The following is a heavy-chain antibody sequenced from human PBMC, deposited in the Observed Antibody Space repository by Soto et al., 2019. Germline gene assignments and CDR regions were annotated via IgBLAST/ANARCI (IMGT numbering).Heavy chain of an antibody. CDR1: GFTFSSYA. CDR3: ARGLGNGDYGDPGNY. Sequence: QVQLVESGGGVVQPGRSLRLSCAASGFTFSSYAMHWVRQAPGKGLEWVAVISSDGSNKYYADSVKGRFTISRDNSKNPLYLQMNSLRAEDTAVYYCARGLGNGDYGDPGNYWGQGTLVTVSS. J-gene: IGHJ4*02. CDR2: ISSDGSNK. V-gene: IGHV3-30-3*01. D-gene: IGHD4-17*01.